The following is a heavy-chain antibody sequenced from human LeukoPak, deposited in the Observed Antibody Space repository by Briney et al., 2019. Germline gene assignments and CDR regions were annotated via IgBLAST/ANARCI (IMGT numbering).Heavy chain of an antibody. CDR3: AKAYGGYESHYYYYGMDV. V-gene: IGHV3-30*18. CDR2: ISYDGSNE. J-gene: IGHJ6*02. Sequence: GFLRLSCAASGFTFSYYGMHWVRQAPGKGLEWVVVISYDGSNEYYADSVKGRFTISRDNSKNTLYLQMNSPRAEDTAVYYCAKAYGGYESHYYYYGMDVWGQGTTVTVSS. D-gene: IGHD5-12*01. CDR1: GFTFSYYG.